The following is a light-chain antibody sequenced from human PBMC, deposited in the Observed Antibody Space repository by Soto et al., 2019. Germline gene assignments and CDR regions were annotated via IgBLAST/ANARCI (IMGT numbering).Light chain of an antibody. V-gene: IGLV2-14*01. J-gene: IGLJ1*01. CDR3: SSYTSDNRDYV. CDR2: EVN. CDR1: SSEGGASAC. Sequence: LTQPASVSWSPGRSITISGTGTSSEGGASACVSWYQQHPGEEPKVMMYEVNKGPSGIENGLSESKPGKRDRLTISWLQPEDEAHSSCSSYTSDNRDYVFCTGPKVTVL.